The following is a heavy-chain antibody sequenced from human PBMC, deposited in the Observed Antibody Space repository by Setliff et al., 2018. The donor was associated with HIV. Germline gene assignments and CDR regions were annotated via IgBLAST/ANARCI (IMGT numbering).Heavy chain of an antibody. CDR2: IDWDDDK. CDR3: ARMRGGDCYSGFDY. CDR1: GFSLSTSGMC. V-gene: IGHV2-70*11. Sequence: SGPTLVNPTQSLTLTCTFSGFSLSTSGMCVSWIRQPPGKALEWLARIDWDDDKYYSTSLETRLTISKDTSKNQVVLTMTNMDPVDTATYYCARMRGGDCYSGFDYWGQGTLVTVSS. D-gene: IGHD2-21*02. J-gene: IGHJ4*02.